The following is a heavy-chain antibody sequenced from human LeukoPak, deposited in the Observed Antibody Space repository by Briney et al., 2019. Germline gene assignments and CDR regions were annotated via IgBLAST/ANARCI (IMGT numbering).Heavy chain of an antibody. CDR2: IYYSGTT. Sequence: SETLSLTCTVSGGSITSYYWSWIRQPPGKGLEWIGYIYYSGTTDYNPSLKSRVTISVDTSKNQLSLKLSSVTAADTAVYYCARESRYSVWFDYWGQGTLVTVSS. CDR1: GGSITSYY. J-gene: IGHJ4*02. D-gene: IGHD6-19*01. CDR3: ARESRYSVWFDY. V-gene: IGHV4-59*01.